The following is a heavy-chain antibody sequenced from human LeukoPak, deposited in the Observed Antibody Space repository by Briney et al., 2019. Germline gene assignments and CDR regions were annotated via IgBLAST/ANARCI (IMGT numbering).Heavy chain of an antibody. Sequence: SETLSLTCTVSGGSISSYYGSWIRQPPGKGLEWGGYIYYSGSTNYNPSLNSRVTISVDTSKNQFSLKLSSVTAADTAVYYCAGATMVRGTADWFDPWGQGTLVTVSS. V-gene: IGHV4-59*01. D-gene: IGHD3-10*01. J-gene: IGHJ5*02. CDR3: AGATMVRGTADWFDP. CDR2: IYYSGST. CDR1: GGSISSYY.